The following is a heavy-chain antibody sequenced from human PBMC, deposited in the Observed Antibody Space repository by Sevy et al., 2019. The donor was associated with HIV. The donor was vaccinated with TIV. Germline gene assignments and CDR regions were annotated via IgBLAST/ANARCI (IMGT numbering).Heavy chain of an antibody. Sequence: ASVKVSCKASGYTFTGYYMHWVRQAPGQGLEWMGWINPNSGGTNYAQKFQGRVTMTRDTYISTAYMELSRLRSDDTAVYYCARPGISEQWLVRNSYYFDYWGQGTLVTVSS. J-gene: IGHJ4*02. V-gene: IGHV1-2*02. D-gene: IGHD6-19*01. CDR1: GYTFTGYY. CDR2: INPNSGGT. CDR3: ARPGISEQWLVRNSYYFDY.